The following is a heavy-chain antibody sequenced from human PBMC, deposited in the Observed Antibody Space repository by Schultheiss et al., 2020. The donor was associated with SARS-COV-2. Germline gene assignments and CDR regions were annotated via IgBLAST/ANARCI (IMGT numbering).Heavy chain of an antibody. D-gene: IGHD3-3*02. Sequence: GGSLRLSCAASGFTFSSYGMHWVRQAPGKGLEWVAVIWYDGSNKYYADSVKGRFTISRDNSKNTLYLQMNSLRAEDTAVYYCARDYLDFWSGYSLGYFDYWGQGTLVTVSS. V-gene: IGHV3-33*01. J-gene: IGHJ4*02. CDR1: GFTFSSYG. CDR2: IWYDGSNK. CDR3: ARDYLDFWSGYSLGYFDY.